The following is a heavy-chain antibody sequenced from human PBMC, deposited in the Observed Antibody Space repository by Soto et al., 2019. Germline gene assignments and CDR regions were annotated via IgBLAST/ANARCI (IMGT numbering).Heavy chain of an antibody. CDR2: IIPIFGTA. J-gene: IGHJ6*02. D-gene: IGHD2-21*01. V-gene: IGHV1-69*13. CDR3: ARCYFGLYYYYGMDV. Sequence: SVKVSCKASGGTFSSNAISWVRQAPGQGLEWMGGIIPIFGTANYAQKFQGRVTITADESTSTAYMELSSLRSEDTAVYYCARCYFGLYYYYGMDVCGQGTTVTVYS. CDR1: GGTFSSNA.